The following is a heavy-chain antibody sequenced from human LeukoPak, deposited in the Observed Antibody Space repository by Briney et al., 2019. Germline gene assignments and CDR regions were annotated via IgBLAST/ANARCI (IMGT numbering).Heavy chain of an antibody. V-gene: IGHV4-39*07. CDR2: IYYSGST. CDR3: ARVTGYMIEDYFDY. D-gene: IGHD3-22*01. Sequence: SETLSLTCTVSGGSISDISYYWGWIRQPPGKGLEWIGNIYYSGSTYYNPSLKSRVTISVNTSKNQFSLNLSSVTAADTAVYYCARVTGYMIEDYFDYWGQGTLVTVSS. J-gene: IGHJ4*02. CDR1: GGSISDISYY.